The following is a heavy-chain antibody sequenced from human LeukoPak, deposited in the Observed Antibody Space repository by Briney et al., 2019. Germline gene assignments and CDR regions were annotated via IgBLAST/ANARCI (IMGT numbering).Heavy chain of an antibody. CDR3: AKDHAAVAGYYFDY. CDR1: GFTFSSYG. Sequence: GRSLRLSCAASGFTFSSYGMHWVRQAPGKGLGWVAVISYDGSNKYYADSVKGRFTISRDNSKNTLYLQMNSLRAEDTAVYYCAKDHAAVAGYYFDYWGQGTLVTVSS. CDR2: ISYDGSNK. D-gene: IGHD6-19*01. J-gene: IGHJ4*02. V-gene: IGHV3-30*18.